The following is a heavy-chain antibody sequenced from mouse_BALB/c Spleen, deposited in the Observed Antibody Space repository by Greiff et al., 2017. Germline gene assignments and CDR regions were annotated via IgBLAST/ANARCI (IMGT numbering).Heavy chain of an antibody. D-gene: IGHD1-2*01. V-gene: IGHV5-17*02. J-gene: IGHJ3*01. CDR3: AREGIRHSFAY. CDR2: ISSGSSTI. CDR1: GFTFSSFG. Sequence: EVKLMESGGGLVQPGGSRKLSCAASGFTFSSFGMHWVRQAPEKGLEWVAYISSGSSTIYYADTVKGRFTISRDNPKNTLFLQMTSLRSEDTAMYYCAREGIRHSFAYWGQGTLVTVSA.